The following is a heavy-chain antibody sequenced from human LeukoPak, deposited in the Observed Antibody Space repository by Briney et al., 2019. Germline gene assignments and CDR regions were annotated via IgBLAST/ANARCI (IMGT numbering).Heavy chain of an antibody. CDR2: ISHSGNNI. V-gene: IGHV3-11*01. J-gene: IGHJ4*02. Sequence: GGSLLLSCAASGFIFSDYYMSWIRQAPGNGLEWLSFISHSGNNIYYADSVKGRFTISRDNAKISLYLQMNSLRAEDTAVYYCAKDAGHSSGWYFDYWGQGTLVTVSS. D-gene: IGHD6-19*01. CDR3: AKDAGHSSGWYFDY. CDR1: GFIFSDYY.